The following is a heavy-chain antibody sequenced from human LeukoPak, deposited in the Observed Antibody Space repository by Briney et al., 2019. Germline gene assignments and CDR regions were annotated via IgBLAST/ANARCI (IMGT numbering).Heavy chain of an antibody. D-gene: IGHD3-10*01. CDR3: ATDLFGMGWFDP. V-gene: IGHV1-24*01. CDR1: GYTLTELS. Sequence: ASVKVSCKVSGYTLTELSKHWVRQAPGKGLEWMGGFDPEDGETIYAQKFQGRVTMTEDTSTGTAYMELSSLRSEDTAVYYCATDLFGMGWFDPWGQGTLVTVSS. J-gene: IGHJ5*02. CDR2: FDPEDGET.